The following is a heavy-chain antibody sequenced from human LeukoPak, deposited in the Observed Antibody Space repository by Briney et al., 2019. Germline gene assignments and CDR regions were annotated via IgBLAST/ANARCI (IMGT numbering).Heavy chain of an antibody. CDR1: GFTFSIYG. D-gene: IGHD6-13*01. CDR2: ISYDGSNK. CDR3: AKVAGSSGWYSGGFDY. Sequence: GGSLRPSCAASGFTFSIYGMHWVRQAPGKGLEWVAVISYDGSNKYYADSVKGRVTISRDNSKNTLYLQMNSLRVDDTAVYYCAKVAGSSGWYSGGFDYWGQGTLVTVSS. J-gene: IGHJ4*02. V-gene: IGHV3-30*18.